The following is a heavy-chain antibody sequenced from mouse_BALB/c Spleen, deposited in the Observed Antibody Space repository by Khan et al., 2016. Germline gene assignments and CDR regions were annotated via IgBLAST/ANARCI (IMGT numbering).Heavy chain of an antibody. J-gene: IGHJ2*01. CDR3: WRLL. Sequence: EVELVESGGGLVQPGGSMKLSCVASGFTFSNYWMNWVRQSPEKGLEWVAEIRLKYDDSVSHYAVYVKGRFTIARDESKSSGYMQRNNLRAEDTCIYYGWRLLWGQGTTLTVSS. V-gene: IGHV6-6*02. CDR2: IRLKYDDSVS. CDR1: GFTFSNYW.